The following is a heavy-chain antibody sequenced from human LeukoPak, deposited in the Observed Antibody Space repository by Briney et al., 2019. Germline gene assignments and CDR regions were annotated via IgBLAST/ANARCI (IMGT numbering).Heavy chain of an antibody. D-gene: IGHD5-18*01. CDR3: ASLADTSMVTNFYYYGMDL. CDR2: NIPILGKP. J-gene: IGHJ6*02. CDR1: GGTFSSYA. Sequence: SVKVSCKASGGTFSSYAISWVRQAPGQGLEWMGRNIPILGKPSYAQKFQGRVTITADKPTSTAYMELSGLRFEDTAVYYCASLADTSMVTNFYYYGMDLWGQGTTVTVSS. V-gene: IGHV1-69*04.